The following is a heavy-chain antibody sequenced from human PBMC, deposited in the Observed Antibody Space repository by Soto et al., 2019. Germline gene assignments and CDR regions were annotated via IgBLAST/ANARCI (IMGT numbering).Heavy chain of an antibody. J-gene: IGHJ6*02. D-gene: IGHD2-2*02. Sequence: SETLSLTCSVAGGSISGFYWSWIRQPPGKGLEWIGYIYYAGNTLYNPSVQSRVTISVDTSKNQFSLKLRSVTAADTAVYYCTRHAIIPKLQYGMDVWGQGTTVTVSS. CDR3: TRHAIIPKLQYGMDV. CDR2: IYYAGNT. V-gene: IGHV4-59*01. CDR1: GGSISGFY.